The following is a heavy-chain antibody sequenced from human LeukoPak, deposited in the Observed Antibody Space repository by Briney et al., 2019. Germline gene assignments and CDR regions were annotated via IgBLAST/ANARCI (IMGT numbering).Heavy chain of an antibody. J-gene: IGHJ4*02. CDR2: IRQDGSEK. V-gene: IGHV3-7*05. Sequence: GGSLRLSCAASGFTFSSYWMSWVRQAPGKGLEWVANIRQDGSEKHYADSVKGRLTISRDNAKNSLYLQMNSLRAEDTAVYYCTRDDRVYCSGGSCYGYYFDYWGQGTLVTVSS. CDR1: GFTFSSYW. D-gene: IGHD2-15*01. CDR3: TRDDRVYCSGGSCYGYYFDY.